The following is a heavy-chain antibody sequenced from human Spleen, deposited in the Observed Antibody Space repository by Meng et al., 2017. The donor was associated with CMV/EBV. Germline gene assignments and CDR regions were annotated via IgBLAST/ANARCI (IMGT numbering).Heavy chain of an antibody. V-gene: IGHV3-48*03. J-gene: IGHJ6*02. CDR2: ISSSGTTI. CDR3: ARDRPGDFYHYYGMDV. D-gene: IGHD3-10*01. CDR1: GFTFSSYD. Sequence: GGSLRLSCAAAGFTFSSYDMTWVRQAPGKGLEWISYISSSGTTIHNADSVKGRFTISRDNSKNSLYLQMNSLRAEDVGVYYCARDRPGDFYHYYGMDVWGQGTTVTVSS.